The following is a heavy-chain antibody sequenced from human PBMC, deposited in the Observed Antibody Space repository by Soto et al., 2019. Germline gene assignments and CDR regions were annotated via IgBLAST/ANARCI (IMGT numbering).Heavy chain of an antibody. CDR3: ARTVVVVITTGIDY. J-gene: IGHJ4*02. Sequence: WGSLRLSCLGSGFTFSSNWMTWVRQAPGKGLEWVGNIRQDGSEKNYVDSVKGRFTISRDNAKNSLYLQMNSLRAEDTAVYYCARTVVVVITTGIDYWGQGTLVTVSS. CDR2: IRQDGSEK. CDR1: GFTFSSNW. D-gene: IGHD3-22*01. V-gene: IGHV3-7*02.